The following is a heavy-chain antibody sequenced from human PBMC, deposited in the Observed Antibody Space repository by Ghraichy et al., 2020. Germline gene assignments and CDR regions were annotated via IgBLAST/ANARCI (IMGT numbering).Heavy chain of an antibody. CDR3: ARGRITIFGVVGPYYYYYMDV. D-gene: IGHD3-3*01. J-gene: IGHJ6*03. V-gene: IGHV4-34*01. Sequence: SETLSLTCAVYGGSFSGYYWSWIRQPPGKGLEWIGEINHSGSTNYNPSLKSRVTISVDTSKNQFSLKLSSVTAADTAVYYCARGRITIFGVVGPYYYYYMDVWGKGTTVTVSS. CDR1: GGSFSGYY. CDR2: INHSGST.